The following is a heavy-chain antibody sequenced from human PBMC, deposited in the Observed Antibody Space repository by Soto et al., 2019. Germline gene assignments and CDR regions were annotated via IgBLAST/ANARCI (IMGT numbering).Heavy chain of an antibody. J-gene: IGHJ5*02. Sequence: QVQLQESGPGLVKPSETLSLTCTVSGGSISSYYWSWVRQPPGKELECLGYIYYSGSTNYNPSLKSRVTMSVDTSKNQFSLKLSSVTAADTAVYYCARGIIVVVPAAGYYVWFDPWGQGTLVTVSS. CDR2: IYYSGST. CDR3: ARGIIVVVPAAGYYVWFDP. V-gene: IGHV4-59*01. CDR1: GGSISSYY. D-gene: IGHD2-2*01.